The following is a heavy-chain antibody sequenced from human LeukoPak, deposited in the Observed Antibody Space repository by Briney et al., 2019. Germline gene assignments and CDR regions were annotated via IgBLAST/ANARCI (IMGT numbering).Heavy chain of an antibody. J-gene: IGHJ4*02. CDR3: ARRDNWGLEY. CDR1: GFTFSTYT. Sequence: GGSLRLSCAASGFTFSTYTIHWVRQAPGKVLEWVALISYDGSSKYCANSVKVRFTISRDNSKNTLYLQMNSLRAEDTAVYYCARRDNWGLEYWGQGTLVTVS. V-gene: IGHV3-30-3*01. D-gene: IGHD7-27*01. CDR2: ISYDGSSK.